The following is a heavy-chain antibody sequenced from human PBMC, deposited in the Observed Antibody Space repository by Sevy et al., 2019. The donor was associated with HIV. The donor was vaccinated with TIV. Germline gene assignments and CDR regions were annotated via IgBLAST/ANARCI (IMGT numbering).Heavy chain of an antibody. J-gene: IGHJ6*02. V-gene: IGHV3-30*04. CDR1: GFTFSSYA. CDR3: ARDHVKDGDLGDYYYYAMDV. D-gene: IGHD4-17*01. Sequence: GGSLRLSCAASGFTFSSYAMHWVRQAPGKGLEWVAVFSYDGSNKYYADSVKGRFTISRDNSKNTLFLQMNSLRVEDTAVYYCARDHVKDGDLGDYYYYAMDVWGQGTTVTVSS. CDR2: FSYDGSNK.